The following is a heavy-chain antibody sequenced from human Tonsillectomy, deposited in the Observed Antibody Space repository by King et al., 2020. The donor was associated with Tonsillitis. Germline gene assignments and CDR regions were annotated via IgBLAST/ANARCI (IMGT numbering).Heavy chain of an antibody. V-gene: IGHV1-69*14. CDR2: IIPIFGTA. J-gene: IGHJ2*01. Sequence: QLVQSGAEVKKPGSSVKVSCKASGGTFSSYAISWVRQAPGQGLEWMGGIIPIFGTANYAQKFQGRVTITADKSTSTAYMELSSLRSEDTAVYYCARVPAMTTVTIYWYFDLWGRGTLVTVSS. CDR1: GGTFSSYA. D-gene: IGHD4-17*01. CDR3: ARVPAMTTVTIYWYFDL.